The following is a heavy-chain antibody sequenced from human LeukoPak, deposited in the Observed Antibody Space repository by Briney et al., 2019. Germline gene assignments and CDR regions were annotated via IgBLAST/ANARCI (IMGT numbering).Heavy chain of an antibody. D-gene: IGHD2-2*01. V-gene: IGHV4-31*03. CDR1: GGSISSSSYY. CDR2: IYYSGST. CDR3: ARGALPAAIFGPVGYYYGMDV. J-gene: IGHJ6*02. Sequence: SETLSLTCTVSGGSISSSSYYWSWIRQHPGKGLEWIGYIYYSGSTYYNPSLKSRVTISVDTSKNQFSLKLSSVTAADTAVYYCARGALPAAIFGPVGYYYGMDVWGQGTTVTVSS.